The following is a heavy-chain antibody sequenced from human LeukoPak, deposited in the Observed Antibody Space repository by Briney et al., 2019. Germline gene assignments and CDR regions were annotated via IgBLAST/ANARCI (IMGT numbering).Heavy chain of an antibody. Sequence: ASVKVSCKASGYTFTSYGISWVRQAPGQGLEWMGWISAYNGNTNYAQKLQGRVTMTTDTSTSTAYMGLRSLRSDDTAVYYCARDKSGYDVFDYWGQGTLVTVSS. J-gene: IGHJ4*02. CDR2: ISAYNGNT. D-gene: IGHD5-12*01. V-gene: IGHV1-18*01. CDR3: ARDKSGYDVFDY. CDR1: GYTFTSYG.